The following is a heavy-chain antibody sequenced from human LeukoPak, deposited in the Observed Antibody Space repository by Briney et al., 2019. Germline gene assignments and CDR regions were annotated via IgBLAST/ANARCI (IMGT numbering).Heavy chain of an antibody. D-gene: IGHD6-13*01. V-gene: IGHV1-2*04. CDR1: GYTFTGYY. CDR2: INPNSGGT. Sequence: ASVKVSCKASGYTFTGYYMHWVRQAPGQGLEWMGWINPNSGGTNYAQKFQGWVTMTRDTSISTAYMELSRLRSDDTAVYYCARDGDGSIAAAGTEPNNWFDPWGQGTLVTVSS. CDR3: ARDGDGSIAAAGTEPNNWFDP. J-gene: IGHJ5*02.